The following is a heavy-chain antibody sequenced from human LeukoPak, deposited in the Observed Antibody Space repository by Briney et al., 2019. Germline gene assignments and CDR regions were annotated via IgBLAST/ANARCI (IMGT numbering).Heavy chain of an antibody. CDR1: GGSISSFY. V-gene: IGHV4-4*07. D-gene: IGHD3-22*01. CDR2: IYTRGST. Sequence: SEALSLTCSVSGGSISSFYCNWIRQPAGKGLEWLGRIYTRGSTIYNPSLKSRVTISVDKSKNQFSLTLSSVTAADTAVYYCAREGYYDSSGPSDAFDIWGQGTMVTVSS. J-gene: IGHJ3*02. CDR3: AREGYYDSSGPSDAFDI.